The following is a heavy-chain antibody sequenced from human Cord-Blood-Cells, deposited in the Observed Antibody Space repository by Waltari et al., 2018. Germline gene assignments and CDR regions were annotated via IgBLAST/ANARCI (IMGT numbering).Heavy chain of an antibody. Sequence: QVQLVQSGAEVKKPGASVKVSCKASGYTFPGYSMHWVRQAPGQGLEWMGGINPNSGGTNDAQKLQGRVTMTRDTSISTAYMELSRLRSDDTAVYYCASDIAAAEGVDYWGQGTLVTVPS. CDR2: INPNSGGT. D-gene: IGHD6-13*01. CDR1: GYTFPGYS. CDR3: ASDIAAAEGVDY. J-gene: IGHJ4*02. V-gene: IGHV1-2*02.